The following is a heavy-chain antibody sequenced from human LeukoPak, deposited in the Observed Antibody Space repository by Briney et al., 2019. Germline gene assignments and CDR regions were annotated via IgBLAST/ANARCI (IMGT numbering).Heavy chain of an antibody. D-gene: IGHD6-13*01. Sequence: PSETLSLTCTVSGGSISSYYWSWIRQPPGKGLEWIGYIYYSGSTNYDPSLKSRVTISVDTSKNQFSLKLSSVTAADTAVYYCASYSSSWYEKAFDIWGQGTMVTVSS. V-gene: IGHV4-59*08. CDR2: IYYSGST. CDR1: GGSISSYY. J-gene: IGHJ3*02. CDR3: ASYSSSWYEKAFDI.